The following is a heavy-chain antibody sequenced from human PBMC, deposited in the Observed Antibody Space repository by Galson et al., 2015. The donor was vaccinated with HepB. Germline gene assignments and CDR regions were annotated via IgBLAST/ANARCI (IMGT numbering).Heavy chain of an antibody. V-gene: IGHV3-23*01. CDR3: AKAGITMIVESRTNFDY. CDR2: ISGSGGST. CDR1: GFTFSSYA. J-gene: IGHJ4*02. Sequence: SLRLSCAASGFTFSSYAMSWVRQAPGKGLEWVSAISGSGGSTYYADSVKGRFTISRDNSKNTLYLQMNSLRAEDTAVYYCAKAGITMIVESRTNFDYWGQGTLVTVSS. D-gene: IGHD3-22*01.